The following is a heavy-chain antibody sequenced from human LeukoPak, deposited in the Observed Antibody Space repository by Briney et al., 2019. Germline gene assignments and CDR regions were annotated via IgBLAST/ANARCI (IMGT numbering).Heavy chain of an antibody. CDR3: ATRNGLVFDY. Sequence: SETLSLTCTVSGGSISSSSYYWGWIRQPPGKGLEWIGSIYYSGSTYYNPSLKSRVTISVDTSKNQFSLKLSSVTAADTAVHYCATRNGLVFDYWGQGSLVTVSS. CDR2: IYYSGST. J-gene: IGHJ4*02. CDR1: GGSISSSSYY. D-gene: IGHD3/OR15-3a*01. V-gene: IGHV4-39*01.